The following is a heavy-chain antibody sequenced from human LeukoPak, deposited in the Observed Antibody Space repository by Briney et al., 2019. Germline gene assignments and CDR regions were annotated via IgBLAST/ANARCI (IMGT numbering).Heavy chain of an antibody. CDR1: GGSFSGYY. CDR3: ARGKAAFDY. V-gene: IGHV4-34*01. Sequence: RPSETLSLTCAVYGGSFSGYYWSWIRQPPGKGLEWIGEINHSGSTNYNPSLKSRVTISVDTSKNQFSLKLSSVTAADTAVYYCARGKAAFDYWGQGTLVTVPS. J-gene: IGHJ4*02. CDR2: INHSGST.